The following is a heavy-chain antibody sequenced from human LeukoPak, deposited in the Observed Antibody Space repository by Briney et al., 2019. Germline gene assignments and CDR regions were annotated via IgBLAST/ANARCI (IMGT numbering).Heavy chain of an antibody. CDR3: AREYGSGTYYIDY. Sequence: SETLSLTCSVSGGSVSSGTYYWSWIRQPPGKGLEWIGYISYSGSTNYNASLKSRVTISVDTSKNQFSLKLSSVTAADTAVYYCAREYGSGTYYIDYWGQGTLVTVSS. D-gene: IGHD3-10*01. CDR2: ISYSGST. CDR1: GGSVSSGTYY. J-gene: IGHJ4*02. V-gene: IGHV4-61*01.